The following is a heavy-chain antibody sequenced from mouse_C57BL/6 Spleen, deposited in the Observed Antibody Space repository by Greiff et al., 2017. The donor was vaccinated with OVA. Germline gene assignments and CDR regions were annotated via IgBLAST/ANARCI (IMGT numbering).Heavy chain of an antibody. CDR2: ISYDGSN. Sequence: EVQRVESGPGLVKPSQSLSLTCSVTGYSITSGYYWNWIRQFPGNKLEWMGYISYDGSNNYNPSLKNRISITRDTSKNQFFLKLNSVTTEDTATYYGARDRDYGSSWFAYWGQGTLVTVSA. J-gene: IGHJ3*01. D-gene: IGHD1-1*01. CDR1: GYSITSGYY. CDR3: ARDRDYGSSWFAY. V-gene: IGHV3-6*01.